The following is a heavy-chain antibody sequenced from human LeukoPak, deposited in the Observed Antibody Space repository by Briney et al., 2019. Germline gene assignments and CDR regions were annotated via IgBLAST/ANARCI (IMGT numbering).Heavy chain of an antibody. Sequence: GSSVKVSCKASGGTFSSYAISWVRQAPGQGLEWMGGIIPIFGTANYAQKFQGRVTITADKSTSTAYMELSSLRSDDTAVYYRARDERYDSSGYPFDYWGQGTLVTVSS. D-gene: IGHD3-22*01. CDR1: GGTFSSYA. CDR2: IIPIFGTA. J-gene: IGHJ4*02. V-gene: IGHV1-69*06. CDR3: ARDERYDSSGYPFDY.